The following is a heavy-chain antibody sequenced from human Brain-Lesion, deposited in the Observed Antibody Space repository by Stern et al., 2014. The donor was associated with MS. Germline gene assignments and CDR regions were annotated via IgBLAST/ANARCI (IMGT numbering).Heavy chain of an antibody. D-gene: IGHD2/OR15-2a*01. J-gene: IGHJ5*02. CDR2: VSYDGSNK. Sequence: VQLEESGGGVVQPGRPLRLSCVAYGFTFGSCAMHWVRQAPGKGLEWVAGVSYDGSNKYYADSVKGRFTISRDNSQNTLYMQMSSLRPEDTAVYYCAKDRQYLTYFFDHWGQGSLVTVSS. V-gene: IGHV3-30*18. CDR1: GFTFGSCA. CDR3: AKDRQYLTYFFDH.